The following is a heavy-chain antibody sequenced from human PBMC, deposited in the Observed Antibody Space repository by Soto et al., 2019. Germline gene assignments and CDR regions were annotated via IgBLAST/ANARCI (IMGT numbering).Heavy chain of an antibody. CDR3: AKDMASSYTSGWNGVFYALDV. CDR1: GFTFDDYS. J-gene: IGHJ6*02. Sequence: QPGGSLRLSCAASGFTFDDYSMHWVRQVPGKGLEWVSLIIWDGGSTYYADSVKGRFTISRDNSKNSLYLQMNSLRTEDTALYYCAKDMASSYTSGWNGVFYALDVWGQGTTITV. V-gene: IGHV3-43*01. D-gene: IGHD6-19*01. CDR2: IIWDGGST.